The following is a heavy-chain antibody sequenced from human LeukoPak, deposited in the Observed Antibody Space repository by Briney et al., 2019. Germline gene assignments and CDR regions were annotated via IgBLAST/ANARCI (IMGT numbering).Heavy chain of an antibody. J-gene: IGHJ4*02. CDR3: ARDGPGGTWSFDY. D-gene: IGHD1-14*01. CDR2: IYYSGST. Sequence: SETLSLTCTVSGGSISSSSYYWGWIRQPPGKGLEWIGSIYYSGSTYYNPSLKSRVTISVDTSKNQFSLKLSSVTAADTAVYYCARDGPGGTWSFDYWGQGTLVTVSS. V-gene: IGHV4-39*07. CDR1: GGSISSSSYY.